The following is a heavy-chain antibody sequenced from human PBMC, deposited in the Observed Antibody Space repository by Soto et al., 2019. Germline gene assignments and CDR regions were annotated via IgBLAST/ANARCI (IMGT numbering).Heavy chain of an antibody. Sequence: LRLSCAASGVTVSSNYMSWVRQAPGKGLEWVSIIYRGGSTYYADSVKGRFTISRDNSKNTLYLQMNSLRAEDTAVYYCARSYYDSSGYYVFDHWGQGALVTVSS. D-gene: IGHD3-22*01. J-gene: IGHJ4*02. CDR3: ARSYYDSSGYYVFDH. CDR1: GVTVSSNY. CDR2: IYRGGST. V-gene: IGHV3-66*01.